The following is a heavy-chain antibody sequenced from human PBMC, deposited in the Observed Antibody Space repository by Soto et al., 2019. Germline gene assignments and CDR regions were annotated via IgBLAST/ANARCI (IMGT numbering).Heavy chain of an antibody. CDR3: TITGYYYGSGSRSSPYYGMDV. V-gene: IGHV3-15*07. CDR2: IESKTDGGTT. J-gene: IGHJ6*02. D-gene: IGHD3-10*01. Sequence: SVSNAWMNWVRQAPGKGLEWVGRIESKTDGGTTDYAAPVKGRFTISRDDSKNTLYLQMNSLKTEDTAVYYCTITGYYYGSGSRSSPYYGMDVWGQGTTVTVSS. CDR1: SVSNAW.